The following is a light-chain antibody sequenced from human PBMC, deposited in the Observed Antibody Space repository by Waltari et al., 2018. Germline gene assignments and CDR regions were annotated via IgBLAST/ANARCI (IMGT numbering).Light chain of an antibody. V-gene: IGKV1-33*01. CDR2: DTS. CDR1: QDISNY. Sequence: DIQVTKSRSSLSASVGDRVTITCQASQDISNYLNWYQQKPGKAPKLLIYDTSHLQTGVPSRFSGTGGGTDFTFTISSLQPEDIATYYCQQYENFPVTFGQGTRLEIK. CDR3: QQYENFPVT. J-gene: IGKJ5*01.